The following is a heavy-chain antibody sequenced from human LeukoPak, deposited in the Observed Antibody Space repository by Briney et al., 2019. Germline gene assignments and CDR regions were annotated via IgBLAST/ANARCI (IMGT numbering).Heavy chain of an antibody. Sequence: GGSLRLSCVASGFTFRIAWMQWGRQIPGKGLVWVSHINGDGGAINYADYVKGRFTISRDNAKNTLYLQMNSLRVEDTAVYYCVRDLPRTSGPWGQGTLVTVSS. CDR3: VRDLPRTSGP. CDR2: INGDGGAI. V-gene: IGHV3-74*01. J-gene: IGHJ5*02. CDR1: GFTFRIAW. D-gene: IGHD3-10*01.